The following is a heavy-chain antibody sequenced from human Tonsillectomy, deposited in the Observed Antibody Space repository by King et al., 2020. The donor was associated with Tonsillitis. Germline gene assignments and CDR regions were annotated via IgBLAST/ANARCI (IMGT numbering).Heavy chain of an antibody. D-gene: IGHD3-10*01. CDR1: GYTFTGYH. CDR2: ISPNSGGA. Sequence: QLVQSGAEVKKPGASVKVSCKASGYTFTGYHMHWVRQARGQGLEWMGWISPNSGGANYAQMLQGRVTTTRGSSTTTAYIELSGLRSDDTAVYYCAKIGTAYGAFDIWGQGTMVTVSS. J-gene: IGHJ3*02. V-gene: IGHV1-2*02. CDR3: AKIGTAYGAFDI.